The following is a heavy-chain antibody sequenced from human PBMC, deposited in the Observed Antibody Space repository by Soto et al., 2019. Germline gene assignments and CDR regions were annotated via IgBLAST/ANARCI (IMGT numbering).Heavy chain of an antibody. CDR1: GYTFTSYG. CDR3: ATNIVVVPAAISKASSYYSGMDV. Sequence: AAVKDSCKASGYTFTSYGISWVRQAPGQGLEGMGWISAYNGNTNYAQKLQGRVTMTTDTSTSTAYMELRSLRSDDTAVYYCATNIVVVPAAISKASSYYSGMDVWGQGTRVTVSS. V-gene: IGHV1-18*01. D-gene: IGHD2-2*02. CDR2: ISAYNGNT. J-gene: IGHJ6*02.